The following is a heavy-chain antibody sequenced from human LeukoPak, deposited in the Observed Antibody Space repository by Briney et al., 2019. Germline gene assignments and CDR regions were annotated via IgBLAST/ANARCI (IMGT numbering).Heavy chain of an antibody. J-gene: IGHJ4*02. CDR2: ISSSSSYI. Sequence: GGSLRLSCAASGFTFSSYSMNWVRQAPGKGLEWVSSISSSSSYIYYADSVKGRFTISRDNAKNSLYLQMNSLRAEDTAVYYCARDNCGGGSASCYMGFDYWGQGTLVTVSS. CDR1: GFTFSSYS. V-gene: IGHV3-21*01. CDR3: ARDNCGGGSASCYMGFDY. D-gene: IGHD2-2*02.